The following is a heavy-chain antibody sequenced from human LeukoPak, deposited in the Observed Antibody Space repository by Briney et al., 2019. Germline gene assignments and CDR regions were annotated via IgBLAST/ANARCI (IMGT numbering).Heavy chain of an antibody. CDR3: ASKSGSYQAPIDY. J-gene: IGHJ4*02. CDR2: ISSSSSTI. V-gene: IGHV3-11*04. D-gene: IGHD1-26*01. Sequence: PGGSLRLSCAASGFTFSDYYMSWIRQAPGKGLEWVSYISSSSSTIYYADSVKGRFTISRDNAKNSLYLQMNSLRAEDTAVYYCASKSGSYQAPIDYWGQGTLVTVSS. CDR1: GFTFSDYY.